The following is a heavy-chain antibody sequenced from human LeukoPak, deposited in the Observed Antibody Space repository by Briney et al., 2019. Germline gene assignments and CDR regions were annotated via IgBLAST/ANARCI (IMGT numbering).Heavy chain of an antibody. CDR2: IIPIFGTA. CDR3: ARGIAAAGPGYYYYYYMDV. CDR1: GGTFSSYA. V-gene: IGHV1-69*05. Sequence: GSSVKVSCKASGGTFSSYAISWVRQAPGQGLEWMGGIIPIFGTANYAQKFQGRVTITTDESTSTAYMELSSLRSEDTAVYYCARGIAAAGPGYYYYYYMDVWGKGTTVTVSS. J-gene: IGHJ6*03. D-gene: IGHD6-13*01.